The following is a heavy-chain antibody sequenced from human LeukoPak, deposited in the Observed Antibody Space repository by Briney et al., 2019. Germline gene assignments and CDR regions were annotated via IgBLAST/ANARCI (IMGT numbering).Heavy chain of an antibody. D-gene: IGHD3-10*01. CDR3: ARETTWVRGVINPLDY. CDR2: TYYRSNWIN. Sequence: SQTLSLTCAISGDSVSSNSAAWNWIRQSPSRGLEWLGRTYYRSNWINDYAVSVKSRMTINPDTSRNQFSLQLNSVTPEDTAVYYSARETTWVRGVINPLDYWGQGTLVTVSS. CDR1: GDSVSSNSAA. V-gene: IGHV6-1*01. J-gene: IGHJ4*02.